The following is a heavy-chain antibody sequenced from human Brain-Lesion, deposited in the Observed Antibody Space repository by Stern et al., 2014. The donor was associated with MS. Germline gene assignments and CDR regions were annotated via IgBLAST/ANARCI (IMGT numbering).Heavy chain of an antibody. CDR3: ARHDSVPRPSQLYSARDRGPGYFDY. CDR2: IYYSGFT. Sequence: QVQLQESGPGLVKPSETLSLTCTVSGGSISSSTYYWAWIRQPPGKGLEWIGNIYYSGFTYYNPSLKSRFTISVAMSKNQFSLKLSPVTAADTAIYYCARHDSVPRPSQLYSARDRGPGYFDYWGQGTLVTVSS. CDR1: GGSISSSTYY. V-gene: IGHV4-39*01. J-gene: IGHJ4*02. D-gene: IGHD1-26*01.